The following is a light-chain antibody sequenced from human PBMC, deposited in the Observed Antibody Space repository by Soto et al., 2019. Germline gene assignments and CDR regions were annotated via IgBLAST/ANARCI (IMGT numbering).Light chain of an antibody. J-gene: IGKJ4*01. CDR1: QSVSSGY. V-gene: IGKV3-20*01. Sequence: ETVLTQSPGTLSLSPGERATLSCRASQSVSSGYLAWYQQKPGQAPRLLIYGASSRATGIPDRFSGSGSGTDFTLTISRLEPEDFAVYYCQQYGSSPQTFGGGTKVEIK. CDR3: QQYGSSPQT. CDR2: GAS.